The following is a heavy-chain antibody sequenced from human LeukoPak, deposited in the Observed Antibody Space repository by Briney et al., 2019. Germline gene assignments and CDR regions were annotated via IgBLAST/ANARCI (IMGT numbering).Heavy chain of an antibody. V-gene: IGHV1-46*01. D-gene: IGHD6-25*01. Sequence: GSVKVSCKASGYTFTSYYMHWVRQAPGQGLEGMGIINPSGGSTIYAQKFQGRVTMTRDMSTSTVYMELSSLSSEDTAVYYCARRLEYYFDYWGQGTLVTVSS. J-gene: IGHJ4*02. CDR3: ARRLEYYFDY. CDR2: INPSGGST. CDR1: GYTFTSYY.